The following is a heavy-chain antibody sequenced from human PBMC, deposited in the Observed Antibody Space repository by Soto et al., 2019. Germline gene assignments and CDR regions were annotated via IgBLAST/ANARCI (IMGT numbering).Heavy chain of an antibody. CDR1: GYTFSSYA. CDR3: ARYSRQLPDSWLDF. Sequence: ASVKVSCKASGYTFSSYAINWVRQAPGQGLEWMGWISAYNGNTDYAQKFQGRVTMTTDTSTSTAYMELRSLRSDDTAVYYCARYSRQLPDSWLDFWGQGTQVTVSS. J-gene: IGHJ4*02. CDR2: ISAYNGNT. V-gene: IGHV1-18*01. D-gene: IGHD2-2*01.